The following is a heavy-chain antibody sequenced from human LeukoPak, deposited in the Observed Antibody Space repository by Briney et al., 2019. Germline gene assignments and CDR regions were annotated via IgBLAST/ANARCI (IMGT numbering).Heavy chain of an antibody. J-gene: IGHJ4*02. V-gene: IGHV3-30*04. Sequence: GGSLRLSCAASGFIFSNYAMHWVRQAPGKGLEWVALTSSDGSKIYYADSVKGRFTISRDNSRNTLYLQMNSLRAEDTALYYCVRGPHYGAYTDYFDYWGQGTLVTVSS. D-gene: IGHD4-17*01. CDR3: VRGPHYGAYTDYFDY. CDR2: TSSDGSKI. CDR1: GFIFSNYA.